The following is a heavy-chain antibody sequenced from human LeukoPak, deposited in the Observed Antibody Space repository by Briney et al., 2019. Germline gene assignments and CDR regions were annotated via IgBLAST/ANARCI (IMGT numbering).Heavy chain of an antibody. CDR1: GFPFSSYS. V-gene: IGHV3-21*01. J-gene: IGHJ4*02. CDR2: ISSTSDYI. CDR3: ASLHDIVVVPPATIDY. Sequence: GGSLRLSCSASGFPFSSYSMNWVRQAPGKGLEWVSIISSTSDYIYYADSVKGRLTISRDNAKNSLYLQMNSLRAEDTAVYYCASLHDIVVVPPATIDYWGQGTLVTVSS. D-gene: IGHD2-2*01.